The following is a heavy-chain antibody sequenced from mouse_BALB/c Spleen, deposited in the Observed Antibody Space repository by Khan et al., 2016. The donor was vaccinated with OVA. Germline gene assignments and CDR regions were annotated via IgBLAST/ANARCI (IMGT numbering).Heavy chain of an antibody. Sequence: VQLKQSGAELVKPGASVKLSCTASGFTIKDTYLHWVKQRLEQGLVGIGRIVPANGNTQYDPKLQGKASLTPDTSSNTFYLQLNSLTSEDTAVYYCARPSYHPRYFEVWGAGTTVTVSS. CDR1: GFTIKDTY. V-gene: IGHV14-3*02. CDR2: IVPANGNT. J-gene: IGHJ1*01. CDR3: ARPSYHPRYFEV.